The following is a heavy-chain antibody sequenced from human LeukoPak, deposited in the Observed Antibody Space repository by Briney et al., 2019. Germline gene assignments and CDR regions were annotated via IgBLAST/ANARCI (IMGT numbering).Heavy chain of an antibody. V-gene: IGHV3-7*01. CDR2: IKQDGSGK. Sequence: GGSLRLSCAASGFTFSSYWMSWVRQAPGKGLEWVANIKQDGSGKYYVDSVKGRFTISRDNAKNSLYLQMNSLRAEDTAVYYCARDRGIAAADIPLDAFDIWGQGTMVTVSS. D-gene: IGHD6-13*01. CDR1: GFTFSSYW. J-gene: IGHJ3*02. CDR3: ARDRGIAAADIPLDAFDI.